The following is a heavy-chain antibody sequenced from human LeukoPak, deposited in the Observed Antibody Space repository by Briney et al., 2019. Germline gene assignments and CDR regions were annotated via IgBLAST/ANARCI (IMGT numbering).Heavy chain of an antibody. J-gene: IGHJ5*02. CDR3: ARGRRYGNWFDP. CDR1: GGSITSYY. CDR2: IYTSGST. D-gene: IGHD3-9*01. V-gene: IGHV4-4*07. Sequence: SETLSLTCTVSGGSITSYYWSWIRQPAGKGLEWIGRIYTSGSTNYNPSLKSRVTISVDTSKNQFSLKLSSVTAADTAVYYCARGRRYGNWFDPWGQGTLVTVSS.